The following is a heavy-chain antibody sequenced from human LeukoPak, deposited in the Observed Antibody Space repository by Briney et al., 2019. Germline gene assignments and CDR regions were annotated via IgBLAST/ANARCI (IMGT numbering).Heavy chain of an antibody. D-gene: IGHD2-21*02. CDR1: GGSISGYY. Sequence: SETLSLTCTVSGGSISGYYGSWIRHPPAKGLEWIGHVLYSGSTTYAPSLKGRVTLSVDTSKNQFSLKLSSVTAADTAVYYCARWWSCGGDCYLLDSWGQGTLVTVSS. V-gene: IGHV4-59*01. CDR2: VLYSGST. CDR3: ARWWSCGGDCYLLDS. J-gene: IGHJ4*02.